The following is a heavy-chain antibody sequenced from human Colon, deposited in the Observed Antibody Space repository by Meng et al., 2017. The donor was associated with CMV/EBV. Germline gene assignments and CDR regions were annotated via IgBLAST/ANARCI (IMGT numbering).Heavy chain of an antibody. CDR3: ARDNEETGDPYYYYGMDV. CDR1: GASVNSDSHY. V-gene: IGHV4-61*01. J-gene: IGHJ6*02. D-gene: IGHD7-27*01. CDR2: VYYSGAA. Sequence: SETLSLTCTVSGASVNSDSHYWSWIRQPPGKGLEYIGYVYYSGAANYNPFFKSRVTISVDTSKNQFSLKLTSVTAANTAVYYCARDNEETGDPYYYYGMDVWGQGTTVTVSS.